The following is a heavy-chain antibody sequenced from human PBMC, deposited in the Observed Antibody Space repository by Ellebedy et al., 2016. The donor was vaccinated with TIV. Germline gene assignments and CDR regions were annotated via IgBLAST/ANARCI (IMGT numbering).Heavy chain of an antibody. Sequence: GESLKISXAASGFTFSSYWMSWVRQAPGKGLEWVSSISSSSSYIYYADSVKGRFTVSRDNAKNSLYLQMNSLRAEDTALYYCAKDIGPLRWFGVGIDVWGQGTTVTVSS. CDR2: ISSSSSYI. CDR3: AKDIGPLRWFGVGIDV. CDR1: GFTFSSYW. V-gene: IGHV3-21*04. D-gene: IGHD3-10*01. J-gene: IGHJ6*02.